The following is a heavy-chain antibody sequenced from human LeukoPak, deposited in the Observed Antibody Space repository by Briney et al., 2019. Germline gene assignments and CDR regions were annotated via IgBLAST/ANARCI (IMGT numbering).Heavy chain of an antibody. J-gene: IGHJ4*02. CDR1: GFTFSNYG. Sequence: GRSLRLSCTASGFTFSNYGMTWVRQAPGKGLEWVGFIGSKDYGGTTEYAASVKGRFTISRDDSKGIVYLQMSSLKTEDTAFYYCTRGRRELLDYWGQGMLVTFSS. D-gene: IGHD1-26*01. CDR2: IGSKDYGGTT. V-gene: IGHV3-49*04. CDR3: TRGRRELLDY.